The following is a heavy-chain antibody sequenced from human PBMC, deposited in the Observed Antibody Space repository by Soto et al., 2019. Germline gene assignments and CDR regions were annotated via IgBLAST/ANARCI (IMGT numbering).Heavy chain of an antibody. J-gene: IGHJ6*02. CDR1: GFTFSSYW. CDR2: IKQDGSEK. D-gene: IGHD1-26*01. CDR3: ARGPPGELLYYYYYGMDV. Sequence: GGSLRLSCAASGFTFSSYWMSWVRQAPGKGLEWVANIKQDGSEKYYVDSVKGRFTISRDNAKNSLYLQMNSLRAEDTAVYYCARGPPGELLYYYYYGMDVWGQGTTVTVSS. V-gene: IGHV3-7*01.